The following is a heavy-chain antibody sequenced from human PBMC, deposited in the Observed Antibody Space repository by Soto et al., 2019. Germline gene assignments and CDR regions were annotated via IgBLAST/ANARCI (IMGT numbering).Heavy chain of an antibody. Sequence: SQTLSLTCAISGDSVSGNSAAWNWIRQSPSRGLEWLGRTYYRSKWYNDYAVSVKSRITVTPDTSKNQFSLHLNSVTPEDTAVYYCARELPYYESSDGYFDYWGQGALVTVSS. V-gene: IGHV6-1*01. D-gene: IGHD3-16*01. CDR2: TYYRSKWYN. CDR3: ARELPYYESSDGYFDY. J-gene: IGHJ4*02. CDR1: GDSVSGNSAA.